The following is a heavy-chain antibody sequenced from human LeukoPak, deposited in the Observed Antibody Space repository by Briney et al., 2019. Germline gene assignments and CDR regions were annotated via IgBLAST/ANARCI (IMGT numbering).Heavy chain of an antibody. V-gene: IGHV4-59*01. D-gene: IGHD2/OR15-2a*01. Sequence: SETLSLTCTVSGGSISSYYWSWIRQLPGRGLEWIGYMYYSGSTNYNPSLKSRVTISVDTSKNQFSLKLSSVTAADTAIYYCARDNINAFDIWGQGTMVTVSS. CDR1: GGSISSYY. CDR2: MYYSGST. J-gene: IGHJ3*02. CDR3: ARDNINAFDI.